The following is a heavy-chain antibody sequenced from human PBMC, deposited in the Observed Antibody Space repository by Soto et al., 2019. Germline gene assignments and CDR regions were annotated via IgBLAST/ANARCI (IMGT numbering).Heavy chain of an antibody. V-gene: IGHV4-30-2*01. D-gene: IGHD4-17*01. CDR2: MSHSVST. Sequence: QLQLQESGSGLVKPSQTLSLTCAVSGGSISSAGYSWSWIRQPPGKGLEWIGYMSHSVSTHYNPSLKSRVTISVERSKNQFSLKLSSVTAAHTAVYYCARGRYGDYTLFDYWGQGTLVTVSS. CDR1: GGSISSAGYS. J-gene: IGHJ4*02. CDR3: ARGRYGDYTLFDY.